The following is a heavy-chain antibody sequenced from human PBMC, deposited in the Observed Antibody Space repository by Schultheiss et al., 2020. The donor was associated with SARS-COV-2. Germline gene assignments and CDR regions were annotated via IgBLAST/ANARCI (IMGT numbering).Heavy chain of an antibody. D-gene: IGHD4-11*01. CDR2: INHSGST. J-gene: IGHJ4*02. CDR1: GGSFSGYY. V-gene: IGHV4-34*01. Sequence: SETLSLTCAVYGGSFSGYYWSWIRQPPGKGLEWIGEINHSGSTYYNPSLKSRVTISVDTSKNQFSLKLSSVTAADTAVYYCARENYSIPKFDYWGQGTLVTVSS. CDR3: ARENYSIPKFDY.